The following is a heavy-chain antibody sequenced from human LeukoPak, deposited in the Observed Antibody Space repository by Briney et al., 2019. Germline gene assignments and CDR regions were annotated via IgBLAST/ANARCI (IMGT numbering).Heavy chain of an antibody. CDR1: GFIFSSYS. J-gene: IGHJ4*02. Sequence: GGSLRLSCAASGFIFSSYSMNWVRQAPGKGLEWVSSISSGSSYEYYADSAKGRFTISRDNAKNSLYLQMNSLRAEDTAVYFCATDRGYCSSTSCYSLALNSWGQGTLVTVSS. CDR2: ISSGSSYE. V-gene: IGHV3-21*01. CDR3: ATDRGYCSSTSCYSLALNS. D-gene: IGHD2-2*01.